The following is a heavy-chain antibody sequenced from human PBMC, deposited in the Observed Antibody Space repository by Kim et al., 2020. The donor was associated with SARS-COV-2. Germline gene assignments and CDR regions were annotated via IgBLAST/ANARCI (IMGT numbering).Heavy chain of an antibody. J-gene: IGHJ6*02. D-gene: IGHD1-26*01. CDR3: AKSQTGSYLHVMDV. V-gene: IGHV3-23*01. Sequence: DSGKGRFSIARDNSRNTLYLQMNSLRAEDTAIYYCAKSQTGSYLHVMDVWGQGTTVTVSS.